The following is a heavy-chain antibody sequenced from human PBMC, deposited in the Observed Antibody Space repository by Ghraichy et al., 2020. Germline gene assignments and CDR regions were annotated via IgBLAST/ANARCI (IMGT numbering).Heavy chain of an antibody. CDR2: INHSGST. V-gene: IGHV4-34*01. J-gene: IGHJ4*02. CDR1: GGSFSGYY. D-gene: IGHD1-26*01. Sequence: SETLSLTCAVYGGSFSGYYWSWIRQPPGKGLEWIGEINHSGSTNYNPSLKSRVTISIDTSKNQFSLKLSSVTAADTAVYYCARHTRYWELLPRFDYWGQGTLVTVSS. CDR3: ARHTRYWELLPRFDY.